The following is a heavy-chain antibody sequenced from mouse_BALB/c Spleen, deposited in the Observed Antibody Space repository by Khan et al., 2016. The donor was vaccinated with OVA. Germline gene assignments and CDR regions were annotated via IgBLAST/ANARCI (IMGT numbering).Heavy chain of an antibody. J-gene: IGHJ3*01. CDR2: ISSGGDNT. Sequence: EVELVESGGGLVKPGGSLKLSCVASGFTFSSFTMSWVRQTPEKRLEWVASISSGGDNTYYPDSVKGRFTISRDNAKNNLDLQMSSLRSEDTALYYCARSNYGPFAYWGQGTLVTVSA. D-gene: IGHD1-1*02. CDR3: ARSNYGPFAY. CDR1: GFTFSSFT. V-gene: IGHV5-9*03.